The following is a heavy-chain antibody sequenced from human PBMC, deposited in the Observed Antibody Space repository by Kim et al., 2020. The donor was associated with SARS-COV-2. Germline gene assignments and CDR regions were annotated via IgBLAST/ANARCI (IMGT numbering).Heavy chain of an antibody. J-gene: IGHJ4*02. D-gene: IGHD1-26*01. Sequence: NTKNSQKFQGRVTITRDTSASTPYMEVSSLSSEDTAVYYCARLASGSLDYWGQGTLVTVSS. V-gene: IGHV1-3*01. CDR3: ARLASGSLDY. CDR2: NT.